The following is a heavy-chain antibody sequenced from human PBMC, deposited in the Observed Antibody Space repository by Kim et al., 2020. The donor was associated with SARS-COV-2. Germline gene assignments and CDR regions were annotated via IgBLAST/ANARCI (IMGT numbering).Heavy chain of an antibody. CDR3: ARTGCVGCQEAYFDY. V-gene: IGHV5-10-1*01. Sequence: GESLKISCKGSGYSFTSYWISWVRQMPGKGLEWMGRIDPSDSYTNYSPSFQGHVTISADKSISTAYLQWSSLKASDTAMYYCARTGCVGCQEAYFDYWGQGTLVTVSS. D-gene: IGHD3-10*01. CDR1: GYSFTSYW. CDR2: IDPSDSYT. J-gene: IGHJ4*02.